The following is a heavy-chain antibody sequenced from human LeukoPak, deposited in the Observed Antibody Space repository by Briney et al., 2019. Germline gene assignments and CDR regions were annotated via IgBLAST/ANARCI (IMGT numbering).Heavy chain of an antibody. CDR2: ISWDGGST. J-gene: IGHJ4*02. D-gene: IGHD3-22*01. Sequence: SGGSLRLSCAASGFTFDDYAMHWVRQAPGKGLEWVSLISWDGGSTYADSVKGRFTISRDNSKNSLYLQMNSLRAEDTALYYCAKAMDRSAYYAIDYWGQGTLVTVSS. CDR1: GFTFDDYA. V-gene: IGHV3-43D*03. CDR3: AKAMDRSAYYAIDY.